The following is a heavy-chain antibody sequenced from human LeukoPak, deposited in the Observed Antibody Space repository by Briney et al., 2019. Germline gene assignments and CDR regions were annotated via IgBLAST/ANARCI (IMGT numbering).Heavy chain of an antibody. V-gene: IGHV3-30*02. CDR3: AREDSGYDQRAFDI. CDR2: IRYDGSNK. J-gene: IGHJ3*02. D-gene: IGHD5-12*01. CDR1: GFTFSSYG. Sequence: GGSLRLSCAASGFTFSSYGMHWVRQAPGKGLEWVAFIRYDGSNKYYADSVKGRFTISRDNSKNTLYLQMNSLRAEDTAVYYCAREDSGYDQRAFDIWGQGTMVTVSS.